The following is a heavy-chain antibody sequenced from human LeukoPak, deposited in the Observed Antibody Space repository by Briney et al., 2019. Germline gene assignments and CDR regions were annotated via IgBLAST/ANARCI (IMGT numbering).Heavy chain of an antibody. CDR1: GYSFTSYW. Sequence: GESLKISCKGSGYSFTSYWIGWVRQMPGKGLEWMGIIYPGDSDTRYSPSFQGQVTISADKSISTAYLQWSSLKASDTAMYYCATGWNLGYCSGGSCYTLDFDYWGQGTLVTVSS. V-gene: IGHV5-51*01. J-gene: IGHJ4*02. CDR3: ATGWNLGYCSGGSCYTLDFDY. D-gene: IGHD2-15*01. CDR2: IYPGDSDT.